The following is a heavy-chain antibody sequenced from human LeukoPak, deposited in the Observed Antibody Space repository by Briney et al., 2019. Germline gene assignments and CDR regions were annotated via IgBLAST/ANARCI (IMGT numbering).Heavy chain of an antibody. CDR2: INHSGST. CDR3: ARKARPGSRPSLFDP. CDR1: GGSFSGYY. J-gene: IGHJ5*02. Sequence: SETLSLTCAVYGGSFSGYYWSWIRQPPGKGLEWIGEINHSGSTNYNPSLKSRVTISVDTSKNQFSLKLSSVTAADTAVYYCARKARPGSRPSLFDPWGQGTLVTVPS. D-gene: IGHD3-10*01. V-gene: IGHV4-34*01.